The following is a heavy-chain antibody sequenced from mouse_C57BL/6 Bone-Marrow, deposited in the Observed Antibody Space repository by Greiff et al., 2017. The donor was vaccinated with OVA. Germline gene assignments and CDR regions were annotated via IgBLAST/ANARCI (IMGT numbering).Heavy chain of an antibody. Sequence: VQLQQSGAELVKPGASVKLSCTASGFNIKDYYMPWVKQRTEQGLEWIGRIDPEDGETKYAPKFQGKATITADTSSNTAYLQVSSLTSEDTAVYYCARRDGYQFAYWGQGTLVTVSA. V-gene: IGHV14-2*01. J-gene: IGHJ3*01. CDR3: ARRDGYQFAY. CDR2: IDPEDGET. CDR1: GFNIKDYY. D-gene: IGHD2-3*01.